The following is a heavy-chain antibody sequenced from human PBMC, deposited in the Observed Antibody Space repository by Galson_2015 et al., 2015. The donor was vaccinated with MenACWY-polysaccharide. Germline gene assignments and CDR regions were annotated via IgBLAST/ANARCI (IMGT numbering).Heavy chain of an antibody. V-gene: IGHV1-8*01. CDR3: ARDWDFWSDHGGGDYYYYGMDV. D-gene: IGHD3-3*01. CDR2: MNPNSGNT. J-gene: IGHJ6*02. CDR1: GYTFTSYD. Sequence: SVKVSCKASGYTFTSYDINWVRQATGQGLEWMGWMNPNSGNTGYAQKFQGRVTMTRNTSISTAYMELSSLRSEDTAVYYCARDWDFWSDHGGGDYYYYGMDVWGQGTTVTVSS.